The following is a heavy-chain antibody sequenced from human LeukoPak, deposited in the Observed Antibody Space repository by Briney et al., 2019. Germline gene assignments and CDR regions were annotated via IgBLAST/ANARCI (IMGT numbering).Heavy chain of an antibody. Sequence: TPGGSLRLSCAASGFTFSDYSINWVRQAPGKGLEWVSSIGGIGTYIYYADSVKGRFTISRDNAKNSLFLQMNGLRAEDTAVYYCAKDSIDVIAVYYFDYWGQGTLVTVSS. J-gene: IGHJ4*02. CDR2: IGGIGTYI. CDR3: AKDSIDVIAVYYFDY. V-gene: IGHV3-21*01. CDR1: GFTFSDYS. D-gene: IGHD2-21*01.